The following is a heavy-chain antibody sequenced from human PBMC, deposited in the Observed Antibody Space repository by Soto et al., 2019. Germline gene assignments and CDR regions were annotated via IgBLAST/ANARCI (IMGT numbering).Heavy chain of an antibody. V-gene: IGHV1-69*13. CDR2: IIPILGTA. D-gene: IGHD2-21*02. CDR3: ASGGDSSNWFDP. J-gene: IGHJ5*02. Sequence: SVKVSCKASGGTFSSYAISWVRQAPGQGLEWMGGIIPILGTANYAQKFQGRVTITADESTSTAYMELSSLRSEDTAVYYCASGGDSSNWFDPWGQGTLVTVSS. CDR1: GGTFSSYA.